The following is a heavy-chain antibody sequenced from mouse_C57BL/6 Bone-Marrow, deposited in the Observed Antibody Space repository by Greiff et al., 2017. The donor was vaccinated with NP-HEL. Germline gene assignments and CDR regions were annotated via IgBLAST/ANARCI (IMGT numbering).Heavy chain of an antibody. D-gene: IGHD2-1*01. CDR1: GYTFTSYT. Sequence: QVQLQQSGAELARPGASVKMSCKASGYTFTSYTMHWVKQRPGQGLEWIGYINPSSGYTKYNQKFKDKATLTADQSSSTAYMQLSSLTSEDSAVYYCARNYYGKPYWYFDVWGTGTTVTVSS. CDR2: INPSSGYT. CDR3: ARNYYGKPYWYFDV. J-gene: IGHJ1*03. V-gene: IGHV1-4*01.